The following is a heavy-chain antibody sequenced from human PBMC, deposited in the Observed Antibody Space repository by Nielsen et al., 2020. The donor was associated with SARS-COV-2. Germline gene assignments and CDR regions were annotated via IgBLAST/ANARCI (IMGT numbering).Heavy chain of an antibody. CDR1: GFTFSSYG. CDR3: ARDLLYFYYGMDV. J-gene: IGHJ6*02. V-gene: IGHV3-33*01. CDR2: IWYDGSNK. D-gene: IGHD2/OR15-2a*01. Sequence: GESLKISCAASGFTFSSYGMHWVRQAPGKGLEWVAVIWYDGSNKYYADSVKGRFTISRDNSKNTLYLQMNSLRAEDTAVYYCARDLLYFYYGMDVWGQGTTVTVSS.